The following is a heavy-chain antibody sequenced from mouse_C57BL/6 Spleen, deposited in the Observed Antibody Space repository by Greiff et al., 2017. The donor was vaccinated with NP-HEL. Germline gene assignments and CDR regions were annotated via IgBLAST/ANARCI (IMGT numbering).Heavy chain of an antibody. J-gene: IGHJ1*03. V-gene: IGHV2-2*01. CDR2: IWSGGST. Sequence: QVQLKESGPGLVQPSQSLSITCTVSGFSLTSYGVHWVRQSPGKGLEWLGVIWSGGSTAYNAAFISSLSISKDNSKSQVFFKMNSLQADDAAVYYCARMDYYGSSYWYFDVWGTGTTVTVSS. CDR3: ARMDYYGSSYWYFDV. CDR1: GFSLTSYG. D-gene: IGHD1-1*01.